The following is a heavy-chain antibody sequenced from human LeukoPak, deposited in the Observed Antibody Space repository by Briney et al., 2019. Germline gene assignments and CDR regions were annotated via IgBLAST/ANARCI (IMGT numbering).Heavy chain of an antibody. D-gene: IGHD3-9*01. Sequence: GRSLRLSCAASGFTFSSYAMHWVRQAPGKGLEWVAVISYDGSNEYYADSVKGRFTISRDNSKNTLYLQMNGLRAEDTAVYYCAKLGYDILTGSNPWGQGTLVTVSS. CDR3: AKLGYDILTGSNP. CDR2: ISYDGSNE. J-gene: IGHJ5*02. CDR1: GFTFSSYA. V-gene: IGHV3-30-3*01.